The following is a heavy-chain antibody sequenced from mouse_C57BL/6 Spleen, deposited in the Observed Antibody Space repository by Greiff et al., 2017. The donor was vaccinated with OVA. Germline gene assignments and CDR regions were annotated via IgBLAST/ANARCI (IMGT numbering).Heavy chain of an antibody. J-gene: IGHJ4*01. CDR1: GYTFTSYW. V-gene: IGHV1-55*01. D-gene: IGHD2-4*01. CDR2: IYPGSGST. CDR3: ARIYYDCDVSYAMDY. Sequence: VQLQQPGAELVKPGASVKMSCKASGYTFTSYWITWVKQRPGQGLEWIGDIYPGSGSTNYNEKFKSKATLTVDTSSSTAYMQLSSLTSEDSAVYYCARIYYDCDVSYAMDYWGQGTSVTVSS.